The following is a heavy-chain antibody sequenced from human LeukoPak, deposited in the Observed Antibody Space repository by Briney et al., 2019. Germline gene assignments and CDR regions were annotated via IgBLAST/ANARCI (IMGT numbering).Heavy chain of an antibody. CDR2: TYYRSKWYN. V-gene: IGHV6-1*01. CDR3: ARERRMSSGWYEDWFDP. CDR1: GDSVSSNSAA. Sequence: SQTLALTCAISGDSVSSNSAAWNWIRQSPSRGLEWLGRTYYRSKWYNDYAVSVKSRITINPDTSKNQFSLQLNSVTPEDTAVYYCARERRMSSGWYEDWFDPWGQGTLVTVSS. J-gene: IGHJ5*02. D-gene: IGHD6-19*01.